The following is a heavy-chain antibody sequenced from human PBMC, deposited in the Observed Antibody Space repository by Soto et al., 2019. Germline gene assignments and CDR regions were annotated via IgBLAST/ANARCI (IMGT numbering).Heavy chain of an antibody. CDR3: VSRTRNADTCFNSDMYWFDP. V-gene: IGHV5-10-1*04. D-gene: IGHD1-7*01. J-gene: IGHJ5*02. Sequence: PGESLKISCQGSGYIFANYWITWVRQMPGKGLEYMGKINPSDSYVNYSPSFRGQVTMFVAQSSNTAYLQWNSLEASDTAIDFCVSRTRNADTCFNSDMYWFDPWGQGTLVTVSS. CDR2: INPSDSYV. CDR1: GYIFANYW.